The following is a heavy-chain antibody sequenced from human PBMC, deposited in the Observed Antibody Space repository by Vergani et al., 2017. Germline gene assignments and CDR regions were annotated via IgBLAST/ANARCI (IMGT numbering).Heavy chain of an antibody. J-gene: IGHJ6*02. CDR1: GFTFSSYG. CDR2: IWYDGSNK. V-gene: IGHV3-33*08. D-gene: IGHD3-3*01. CDR3: ARGQLSFGVAKYYYYGMDV. Sequence: VQLVESGGGLVKPGGSLRLSCAASGFTFSSYGMHWVRQAPGKGLEWVAVIWYDGSNKYYADSVKGRFTISRDNSKNTLYLQMNSLRAEDTAVYYCARGQLSFGVAKYYYYGMDVWGQGTTVTVSS.